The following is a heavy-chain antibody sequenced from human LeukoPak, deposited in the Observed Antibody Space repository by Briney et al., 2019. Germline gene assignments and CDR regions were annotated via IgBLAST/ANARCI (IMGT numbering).Heavy chain of an antibody. CDR1: GGSISSSSYY. CDR2: MYYSEST. V-gene: IGHV4-39*01. J-gene: IGHJ3*02. D-gene: IGHD3-9*01. CDR3: ARHDILTGYSPVEPFGI. Sequence: SETLSLTCTVSGGSISSSSYYWRWIRQPPGKGLEWIGSMYYSESTYYNPALKSRVTISVDTSKNQFSLNLSSVTAADTAVYYCARHDILTGYSPVEPFGIWGQGTMVTVSS.